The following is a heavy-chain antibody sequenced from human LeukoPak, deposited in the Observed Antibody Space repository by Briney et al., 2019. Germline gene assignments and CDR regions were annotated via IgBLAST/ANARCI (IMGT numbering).Heavy chain of an antibody. CDR1: GYSITSGYY. CDR2: IYHSGST. D-gene: IGHD3-10*01. V-gene: IGHV4-38-2*02. CDR3: ARDQDYYGSGSYGPDY. J-gene: IGHJ4*02. Sequence: SETLSLTCTVSGYSITSGYYWGWIRPPPGKGLEWIGSIYHSGSTFYNPSLKSRVTISVDTSKNQFSLKLSSVTAADTAVYYCARDQDYYGSGSYGPDYWGQGTLVTVSS.